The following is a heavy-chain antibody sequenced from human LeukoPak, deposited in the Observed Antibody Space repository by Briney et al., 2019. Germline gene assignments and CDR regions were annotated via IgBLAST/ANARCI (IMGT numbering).Heavy chain of an antibody. CDR1: GESLSSGSNY. D-gene: IGHD1-1*01. CDR2: IHTSGST. J-gene: IGHJ4*02. CDR3: AKRDWNDAFDY. Sequence: ASQTLSLTCTVSGESLSSGSNYWSWIRQPAAKGLEWIGRIHTSGSTNYNPSLKSRVTMSVDLSKNQFSLEMTSMTAAGTAVYYCAKRDWNDAFDYWGQGTLVTVSS. V-gene: IGHV4-61*02.